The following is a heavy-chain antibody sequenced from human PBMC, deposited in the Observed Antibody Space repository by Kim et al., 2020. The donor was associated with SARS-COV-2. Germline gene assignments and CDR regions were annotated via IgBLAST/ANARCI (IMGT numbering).Heavy chain of an antibody. J-gene: IGHJ4*02. CDR3: AREGYASGTIGDFDY. CDR2: TSSDGSII. D-gene: IGHD3-16*01. Sequence: GGSLRLSSLASGFTFSSYAMSWIRQAPGKGPEWVAVTSSDGSIIYYADSVKGRFTISRANSRNTLYLDMDSLSAQDTAIYYCAREGYASGTIGDFDYWGQGTLVTVSS. V-gene: IGHV3-30*04. CDR1: GFTFSSYA.